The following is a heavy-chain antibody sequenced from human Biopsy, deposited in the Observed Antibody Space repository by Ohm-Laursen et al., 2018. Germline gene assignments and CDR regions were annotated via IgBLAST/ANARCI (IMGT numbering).Heavy chain of an antibody. Sequence: SSVKVSCKAPGGTFSNYGVNWVRQAPGQGLEWLGGNIPILGTGNYAQKFQDRVTVAADTSTSTATMELRSLRSDDTAVYYCATKLTGYFHHWGQGTLVIVSP. CDR3: ATKLTGYFHH. CDR2: NIPILGTG. V-gene: IGHV1-69*06. CDR1: GGTFSNYG. D-gene: IGHD3-9*01. J-gene: IGHJ1*01.